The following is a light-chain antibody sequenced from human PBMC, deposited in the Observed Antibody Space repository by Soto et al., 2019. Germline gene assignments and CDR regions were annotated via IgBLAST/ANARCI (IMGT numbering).Light chain of an antibody. J-gene: IGKJ3*01. V-gene: IGKV3D-11*02. CDR3: QQRSNWHPEFG. Sequence: EIVLTQSPATLSLSPGERATLSCRASQSVSSYLAWYQQKPGQAPRLLIYDASNRATGIPARFSGSGPGTDFTLTISSLEPEDFAVYYCQQRSNWHPEFGFGPGTKVDIK. CDR1: QSVSSY. CDR2: DAS.